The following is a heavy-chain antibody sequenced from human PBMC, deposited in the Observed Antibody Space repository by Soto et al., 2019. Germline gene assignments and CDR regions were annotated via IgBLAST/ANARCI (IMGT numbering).Heavy chain of an antibody. CDR1: GFSFSTFD. V-gene: IGHV3-23*01. J-gene: IGHJ4*02. D-gene: IGHD6-19*01. CDR2: ILGSDGST. CDR3: TKGAWLDY. Sequence: PGGSLRLSCEASGFSFSTFDMSWVRQAPGKGLEWVSVILGSDGSTHYADAVKGRFTISRDNSKNTLYLQVNSLRAEDTAIYYCTKGAWLDYWGQGTLVTVSS.